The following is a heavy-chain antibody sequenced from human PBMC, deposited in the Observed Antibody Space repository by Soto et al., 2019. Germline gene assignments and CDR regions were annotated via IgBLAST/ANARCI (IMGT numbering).Heavy chain of an antibody. CDR3: ARPDEGGYSSNHHYYYALDV. CDR1: GGAFRSDS. J-gene: IGHJ6*02. CDR2: IIPIFDIT. Sequence: SLNVSCKESGGAFRSDSISWVRQAPCQGLEWMGGIIPIFDITNYAQKFQGRVTITADESTSTAYMELSSLGSDDTAVYYCARPDEGGYSSNHHYYYALDVWGQGTTVTVSS. V-gene: IGHV1-69*13. D-gene: IGHD2-15*01.